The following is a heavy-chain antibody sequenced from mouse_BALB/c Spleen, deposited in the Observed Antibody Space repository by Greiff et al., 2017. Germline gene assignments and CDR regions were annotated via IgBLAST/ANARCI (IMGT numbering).Heavy chain of an antibody. D-gene: IGHD2-2*01. V-gene: IGHV5-9*03. Sequence: DVKLVESGGGLVKPGGSLKLSCAASGFTFSSYTMSWVRQTPEKRLEWVATISSGGGNTYYPDSVKGRFTISRDNAKNNLYLQMSSLRSEDTALYYCARYGYDGPWFAYWGQGTLVTVSA. CDR3: ARYGYDGPWFAY. CDR1: GFTFSSYT. J-gene: IGHJ3*01. CDR2: ISSGGGNT.